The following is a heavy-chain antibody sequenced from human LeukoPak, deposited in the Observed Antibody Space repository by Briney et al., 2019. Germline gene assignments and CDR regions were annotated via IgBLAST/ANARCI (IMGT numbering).Heavy chain of an antibody. Sequence: GASVKVSCKASGYTFTSYGISWVRQAPGQGLEWMGWISAYNGNTNYAQKLQGRVTMTTDTSTSTAYREERSLRSDDTAVYYCASGLDFWSGYSLPTFDYWGQGTLVTVSS. CDR1: GYTFTSYG. J-gene: IGHJ4*02. CDR2: ISAYNGNT. CDR3: ASGLDFWSGYSLPTFDY. D-gene: IGHD3-3*01. V-gene: IGHV1-18*01.